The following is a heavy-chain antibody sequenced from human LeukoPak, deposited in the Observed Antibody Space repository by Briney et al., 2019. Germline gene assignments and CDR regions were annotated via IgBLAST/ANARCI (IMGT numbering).Heavy chain of an antibody. J-gene: IGHJ4*02. Sequence: SETLSLTCAVYGGSFSGYYWSWIRQPPGKGLEWIGYIYYSGSTNYNPSLKSRVTISVDTSKNQFSLKLSSVTAADTAVYYCARHRKRGIQLWLRSGFDYWGQGTLVTVSS. V-gene: IGHV4-59*08. CDR2: IYYSGST. D-gene: IGHD5-18*01. CDR3: ARHRKRGIQLWLRSGFDY. CDR1: GGSFSGYY.